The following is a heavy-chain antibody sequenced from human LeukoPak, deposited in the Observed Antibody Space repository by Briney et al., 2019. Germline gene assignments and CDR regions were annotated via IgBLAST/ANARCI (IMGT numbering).Heavy chain of an antibody. J-gene: IGHJ4*02. CDR1: VGSISSYY. CDR2: IYYSGST. Sequence: SETLSLTCTVSVGSISSYYWSCIRQPPGKRLEWIWYIYYSGSTNYNPSLKSRVTISVDTSKNQFSLKLSSVTAADTAVYYCARGGDSSGYYYPVFDYWGQGTLVTVSS. V-gene: IGHV4-59*01. CDR3: ARGGDSSGYYYPVFDY. D-gene: IGHD3-22*01.